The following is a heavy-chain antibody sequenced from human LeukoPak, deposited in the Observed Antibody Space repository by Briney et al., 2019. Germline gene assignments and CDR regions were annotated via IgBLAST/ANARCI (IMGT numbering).Heavy chain of an antibody. D-gene: IGHD3-3*01. Sequence: SETLSLTCTVSGGSISSSSYYWGWIRQPPGKGLEWIGSIYYSGSTYYNPSLKSPVTISVDTSKNQFSLKLSSVTAADTAVYYCASPYYDFWSGHQNFYYYYMDVWGKGTTVTVSS. V-gene: IGHV4-39*01. CDR3: ASPYYDFWSGHQNFYYYYMDV. CDR1: GGSISSSSYY. J-gene: IGHJ6*03. CDR2: IYYSGST.